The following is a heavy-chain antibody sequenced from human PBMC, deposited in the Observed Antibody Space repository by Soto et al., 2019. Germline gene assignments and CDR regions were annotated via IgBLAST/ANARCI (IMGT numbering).Heavy chain of an antibody. D-gene: IGHD3-3*01. CDR1: GGTFSSYA. V-gene: IGHV1-18*01. CDR2: INTNNGNT. J-gene: IGHJ4*02. CDR3: ARTFTIFGVFISFDY. Sequence: ASVKVSCKASGGTFSSYAISWVLQAPGQGLEWMGWINTNNGNTNYAQKVQGRVTMTTDTSTSTVYMDLRSLRSDDTAVYYCARTFTIFGVFISFDYWGQGSLVTVSS.